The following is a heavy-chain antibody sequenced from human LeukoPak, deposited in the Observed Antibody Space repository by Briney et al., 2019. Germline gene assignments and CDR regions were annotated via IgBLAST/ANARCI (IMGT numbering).Heavy chain of an antibody. CDR1: GYTFTGYY. J-gene: IGHJ4*02. D-gene: IGHD5-24*01. Sequence: ASVKVSCKASGYTFTGYYMHWVRQAPGQGLEWMGIINPSGGSTSYAQKFQGRVTMTRDTSTSTVYMELSSLRSEDTAVYYCARDDEPLDGLGYWGQGTLVTASS. CDR3: ARDDEPLDGLGY. V-gene: IGHV1-46*01. CDR2: INPSGGST.